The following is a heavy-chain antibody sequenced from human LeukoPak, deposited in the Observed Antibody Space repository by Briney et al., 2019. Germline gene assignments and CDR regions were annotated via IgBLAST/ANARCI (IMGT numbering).Heavy chain of an antibody. D-gene: IGHD2-21*02. V-gene: IGHV1-18*01. Sequence: ASVKVSCKASGYTFTSYGISWVRQAPGQGLEWMGWISAYNGNTNYAQKLQGRVTMTTDTSTSTAYMELRSLRSDDTAVYYCARALVVTATRDAFDIWGQGTMVTVSS. CDR2: ISAYNGNT. CDR3: ARALVVTATRDAFDI. J-gene: IGHJ3*02. CDR1: GYTFTSYG.